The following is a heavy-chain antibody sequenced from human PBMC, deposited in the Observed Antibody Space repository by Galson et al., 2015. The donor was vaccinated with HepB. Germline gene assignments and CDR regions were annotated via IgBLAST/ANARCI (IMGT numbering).Heavy chain of an antibody. Sequence: SLRLSCAASEFTFRNFWMSWVRQAPGKGLEWVANLKPDGSDKYYADSVKGRFTVSRDNAQNLLYLQMNSLGVEDTAVYHCARDGAAFHIWGQGTMVTVSS. CDR1: EFTFRNFW. CDR3: ARDGAAFHI. V-gene: IGHV3-7*03. D-gene: IGHD3-16*01. CDR2: LKPDGSDK. J-gene: IGHJ3*02.